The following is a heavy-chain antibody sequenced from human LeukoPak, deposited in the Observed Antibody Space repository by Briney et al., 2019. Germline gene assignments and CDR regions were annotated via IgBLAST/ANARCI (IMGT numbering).Heavy chain of an antibody. CDR1: GYSFTSYW. J-gene: IGHJ6*02. V-gene: IGHV5-51*01. CDR3: ARRDLNAILNYGMDV. Sequence: GESLKISCKGSGYSFTSYWIGWVRQMPGKGLEWMGIIYPGDSDTRYSPPFQGQVTISADKSISTAYLQWSSLKASDTAMYYCARRDLNAILNYGMDVWGQGTTVTVSS. CDR2: IYPGDSDT.